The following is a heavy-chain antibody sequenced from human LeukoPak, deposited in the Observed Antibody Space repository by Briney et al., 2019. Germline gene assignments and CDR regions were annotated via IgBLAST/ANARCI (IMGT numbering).Heavy chain of an antibody. CDR3: TRDTGTTGEVKFDP. D-gene: IGHD4-17*01. V-gene: IGHV4-4*07. Sequence: SETLSLTCTVSGGSISSYYWSWIRQPAGKGLEWIGRIYTSGSTTYNPSLKSRVTMSVDTSKSQFSLNLMSVTAADTAVYYCTRDTGTTGEVKFDPWGQGTLVTVSS. CDR1: GGSISSYY. J-gene: IGHJ5*02. CDR2: IYTSGST.